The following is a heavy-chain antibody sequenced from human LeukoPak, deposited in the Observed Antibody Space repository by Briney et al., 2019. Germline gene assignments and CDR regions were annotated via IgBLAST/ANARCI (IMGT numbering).Heavy chain of an antibody. CDR2: ISAYYGNT. D-gene: IGHD2-15*01. Sequence: ASVKVSCKTSGYTFSTYTLSWVRQAPGQGLEWMGWISAYYGNTNYAQKMQDRLTMTTDTSTSTAYMELRSLRSDDTAVYYCARDWDCSGGSCHPHYFDYWGQGTLVTVSS. CDR1: GYTFSTYT. J-gene: IGHJ4*02. CDR3: ARDWDCSGGSCHPHYFDY. V-gene: IGHV1-18*01.